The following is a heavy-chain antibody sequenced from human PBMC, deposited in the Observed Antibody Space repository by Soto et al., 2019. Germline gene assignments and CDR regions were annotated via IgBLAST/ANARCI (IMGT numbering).Heavy chain of an antibody. J-gene: IGHJ4*02. CDR3: ATLNQGYDILTGHPLDY. Sequence: QVQLVQSGAEVKKPGSSVKVSCKASGGTFSSYAISWVRQAPGQGLEWMGGIIPIFGTANYAQKFQGRVTITADESTSTAYMELSSLRSEDTAVYYCATLNQGYDILTGHPLDYWGQGTLVTVSS. D-gene: IGHD3-9*01. CDR1: GGTFSSYA. V-gene: IGHV1-69*01. CDR2: IIPIFGTA.